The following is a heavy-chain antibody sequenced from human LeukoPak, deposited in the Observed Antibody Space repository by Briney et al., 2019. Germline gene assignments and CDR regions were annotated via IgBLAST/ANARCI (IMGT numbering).Heavy chain of an antibody. CDR2: ISSSGSTI. J-gene: IGHJ4*02. V-gene: IGHV3-48*03. D-gene: IGHD6-13*01. Sequence: GGSLRLSCAASGFTFSSYEMSWVRQAPGKGLEWVSYISSSGSTIYYADSVKGRFTISRDNAKNSLYLQMNSLRAEDTAVYYCASDSSGYSSSWLFDYWGQGTLVTVSS. CDR3: ASDSSGYSSSWLFDY. CDR1: GFTFSSYE.